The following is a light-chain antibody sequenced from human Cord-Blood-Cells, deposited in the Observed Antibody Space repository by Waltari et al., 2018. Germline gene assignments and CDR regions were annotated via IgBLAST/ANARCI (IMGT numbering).Light chain of an antibody. J-gene: IGLJ7*01. CDR1: SLRSYY. V-gene: IGLV3-19*01. Sequence: SSELTQDPAVSVALGPTVRITCQGDSLRSYYASWYQQKPGQAPVLVIYGKNNRPSGIPDRFSGSSSGNTASLTITGAQAEDEADYYCNSRDSSGNHAVFGGGTQLTVL. CDR3: NSRDSSGNHAV. CDR2: GKN.